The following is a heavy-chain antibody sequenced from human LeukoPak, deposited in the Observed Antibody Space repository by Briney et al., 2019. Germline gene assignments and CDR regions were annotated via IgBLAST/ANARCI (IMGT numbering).Heavy chain of an antibody. V-gene: IGHV3-30-3*01. D-gene: IGHD3-9*01. CDR2: ISYDGSNK. J-gene: IGHJ4*02. CDR1: GLTFSTYA. Sequence: PGGSLRLSWAASGLTFSTYAMHWVRQAPGKGLEWVAVISYDGSNKYYADSVKGRFTISRDNSKNTLYLQMNSLRTEDTAVYYCARSGRYFDWLLSPDWGQGTLVTVSS. CDR3: ARSGRYFDWLLSPD.